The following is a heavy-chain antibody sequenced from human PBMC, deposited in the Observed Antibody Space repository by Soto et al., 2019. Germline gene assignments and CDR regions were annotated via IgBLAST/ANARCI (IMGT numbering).Heavy chain of an antibody. Sequence: GGSLRLSCAASGFAFSSCAMDWVRQVPGKGLEWVSDLTGNDDSAHYADSVKGRFIISRDNSKNTLYLQMNSLRAEDTAVYYCAKGFDSINYGLFHYWGQGALVTVSS. CDR3: AKGFDSINYGLFHY. CDR2: LTGNDDSA. D-gene: IGHD3-10*01. CDR1: GFAFSSCA. V-gene: IGHV3-23*01. J-gene: IGHJ4*02.